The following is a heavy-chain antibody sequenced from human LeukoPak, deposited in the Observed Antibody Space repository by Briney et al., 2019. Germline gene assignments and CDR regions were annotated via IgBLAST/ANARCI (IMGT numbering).Heavy chain of an antibody. Sequence: SETLSLTCAVYGGSFSGYYWGWIRQPPGKGLEWIGEINHSGGTNYNPSLKSRVTISVDTSKNQFSLKLSSVTAADTAVYYCASLIPDYWGQGTLVTVSS. V-gene: IGHV4-34*01. D-gene: IGHD2-21*01. CDR3: ASLIPDY. CDR1: GGSFSGYY. CDR2: INHSGGT. J-gene: IGHJ4*02.